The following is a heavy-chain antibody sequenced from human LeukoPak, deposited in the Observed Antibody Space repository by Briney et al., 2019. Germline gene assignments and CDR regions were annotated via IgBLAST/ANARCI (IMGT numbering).Heavy chain of an antibody. J-gene: IGHJ5*02. Sequence: PSETLSLTCTVSGGSISSYYWSWIRQPPGKGLEWIGYIYYSGSTNYNPSLKSRVTISVDTSKNQFSLKLSSVTAADTAVYYCATVLRYFDWPKGGFDPWGQGTLVTVSS. CDR2: IYYSGST. D-gene: IGHD3-9*01. CDR3: ATVLRYFDWPKGGFDP. V-gene: IGHV4-59*01. CDR1: GGSISSYY.